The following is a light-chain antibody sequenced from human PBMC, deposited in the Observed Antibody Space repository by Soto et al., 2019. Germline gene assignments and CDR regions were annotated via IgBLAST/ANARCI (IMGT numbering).Light chain of an antibody. Sequence: DIQMTQSPSTLSASVGDRVTITCRASQSISSWLAWYQQKPGKAPKLLIYKASALESGVPSRFSGSGSGTDFTLTISSLQPDDFAVYYCQQYGSPPWTFGQGTKV. J-gene: IGKJ1*01. CDR3: QQYGSPPWT. V-gene: IGKV1-5*03. CDR1: QSISSW. CDR2: KAS.